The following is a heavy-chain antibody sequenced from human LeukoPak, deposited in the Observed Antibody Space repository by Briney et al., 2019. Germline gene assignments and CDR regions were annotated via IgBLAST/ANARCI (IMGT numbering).Heavy chain of an antibody. CDR1: TGSSSGYY. V-gene: IGHV4-34*01. D-gene: IGHD3-3*01. Sequence: SETLSPTCAVDTGSSSGYYWSWIRQPPGKGREWIGEIHHSGSTNYDPSLKSRVTISVDTSKNQFSLKPSSVTAADTAVYYWAREERDFGVVLGAFDIWGQGTMVTVSS. CDR3: AREERDFGVVLGAFDI. CDR2: IHHSGST. J-gene: IGHJ3*02.